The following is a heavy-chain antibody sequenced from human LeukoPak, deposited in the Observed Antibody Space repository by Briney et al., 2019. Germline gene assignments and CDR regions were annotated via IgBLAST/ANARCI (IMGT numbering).Heavy chain of an antibody. V-gene: IGHV5-51*01. CDR2: IYPGDSDT. CDR3: ARLASNWFDP. CDR1: GYSFTTYW. Sequence: GESLKISCEGSGYSFTTYWIAWVRQRPGKGLEWMGIIYPGDSDTRYSPSFQGQVTISADKSISTAYLQWSSLKASDTAMYYCARLASNWFDPWGQGTLVTVSS. J-gene: IGHJ5*02.